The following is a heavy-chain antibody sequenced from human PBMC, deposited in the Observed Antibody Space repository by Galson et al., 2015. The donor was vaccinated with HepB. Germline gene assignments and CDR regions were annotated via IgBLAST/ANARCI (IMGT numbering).Heavy chain of an antibody. D-gene: IGHD6-13*01. J-gene: IGHJ5*02. CDR1: GHTFTSYG. Sequence: SVKVSCKASGHTFTSYGISWVRQAPGQGLEWMGWISAYNGNTNYAQKLQGRVTMTTDTSTSTAYMELRSLRSDDTAVYYCARGSSSWYAAGVDPWGQGTLVTVSS. CDR3: ARGSSSWYAAGVDP. V-gene: IGHV1-18*01. CDR2: ISAYNGNT.